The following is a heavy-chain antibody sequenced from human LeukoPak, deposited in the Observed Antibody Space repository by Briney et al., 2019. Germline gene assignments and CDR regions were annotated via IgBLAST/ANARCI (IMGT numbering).Heavy chain of an antibody. CDR1: GGSIISDTYY. V-gene: IGHV4-61*02. Sequence: PSQTLSLTCSVSGGSIISDTYYWSWLRQPAAKGLEWIGRIFSSGSTNYNPSLKSRVTMSVDTSKNQFSLKLSSVTAADTAVYYCARRAYGGKAAFGMWGQGTMVTVSS. CDR3: ARRAYGGKAAFGM. D-gene: IGHD4-23*01. CDR2: IFSSGST. J-gene: IGHJ3*02.